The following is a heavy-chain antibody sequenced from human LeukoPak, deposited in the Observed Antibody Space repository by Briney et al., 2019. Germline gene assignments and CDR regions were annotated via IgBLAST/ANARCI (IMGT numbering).Heavy chain of an antibody. J-gene: IGHJ6*04. CDR2: IIPIFGTA. V-gene: IGHV1-69*06. CDR3: ARASSDYVWGSYRSPYYYYGMDV. D-gene: IGHD3-16*02. Sequence: ASVKVSCKASGGTFSSYAISWVRQAPGQGLEWMGGIIPIFGTANYAQKFQGRVTITADKSTSTAYKELSSLRSEDTAVYYCARASSDYVWGSYRSPYYYYGMDVWGKGTTVTVSS. CDR1: GGTFSSYA.